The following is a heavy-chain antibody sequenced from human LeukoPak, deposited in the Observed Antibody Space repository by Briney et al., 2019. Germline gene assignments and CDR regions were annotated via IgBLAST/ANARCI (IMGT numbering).Heavy chain of an antibody. CDR2: INHSGST. Sequence: SETLSLTCAVYGGYFSGYYWSWIRQPPGKGLEWIGEINHSGSTNYNPSLKSRVTISVDTSKNQFSLKLSSVTAADTAVYYFARGRVVVVPAAPNWFDPWGQGTLVTVSS. CDR3: ARGRVVVVPAAPNWFDP. V-gene: IGHV4-34*01. CDR1: GGYFSGYY. J-gene: IGHJ5*02. D-gene: IGHD2-2*01.